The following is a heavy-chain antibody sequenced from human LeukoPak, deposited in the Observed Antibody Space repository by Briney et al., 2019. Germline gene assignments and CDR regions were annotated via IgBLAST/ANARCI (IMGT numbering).Heavy chain of an antibody. CDR1: GFTFSSYG. CDR2: IRYDGSNK. D-gene: IGHD2-21*02. V-gene: IGHV3-30*02. CDR3: ATVLGYCGGDCLTSYFDY. Sequence: GGSLRLSCAASGFTFSSYGMHWVRQAPGKGLEWVAFIRYDGSNKYYADSVKGRFTISRDNSKNTLYLQMNSLRAEDTAVYYCATVLGYCGGDCLTSYFDYWGQGTLVTVSS. J-gene: IGHJ4*02.